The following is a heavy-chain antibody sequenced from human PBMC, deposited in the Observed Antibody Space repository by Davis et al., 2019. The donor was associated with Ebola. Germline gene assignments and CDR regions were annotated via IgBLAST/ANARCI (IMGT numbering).Heavy chain of an antibody. J-gene: IGHJ5*02. CDR3: ARHGTNGFFNWFDP. Sequence: GESLKISCETSGYTFSNYWIGWVRQMPGKGLEWMGIIYPGDSDTRYSPSFQGHVTLSADTSISTAYLQWSSLQASDTAIYYCARHGTNGFFNWFDPWGQGTLVTVSS. CDR2: IYPGDSDT. D-gene: IGHD3-3*01. V-gene: IGHV5-51*01. CDR1: GYTFSNYW.